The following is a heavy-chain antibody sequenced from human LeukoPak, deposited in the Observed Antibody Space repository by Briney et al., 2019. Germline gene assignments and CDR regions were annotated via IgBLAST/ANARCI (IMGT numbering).Heavy chain of an antibody. Sequence: ASVKVSCKASGGTFSSYAISWVRQAPGQGLEWMGGIIPIFATANYAQKFQGRVTITADESTSTAYMELSRLRSEDTAVYYCARELGSPSFDYWGQGTLVTVSS. D-gene: IGHD3-10*01. CDR2: IIPIFATA. V-gene: IGHV1-69*13. CDR1: GGTFSSYA. J-gene: IGHJ4*02. CDR3: ARELGSPSFDY.